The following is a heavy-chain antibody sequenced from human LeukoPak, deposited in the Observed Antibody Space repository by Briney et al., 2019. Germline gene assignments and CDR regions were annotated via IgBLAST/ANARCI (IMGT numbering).Heavy chain of an antibody. D-gene: IGHD3-3*01. CDR3: ARGLRFLEWLACY. CDR2: IIPIFGTA. V-gene: IGHV1-69*13. CDR1: GGTFSSYA. Sequence: SVKVSCKASGGTFSSYAISWVRQAPGQGLEWMGGIIPIFGTANYAQKFQGRVTITADESTSTAYMELSRLRSEDTAVYYCARGLRFLEWLACYWGQGTLVTVSS. J-gene: IGHJ4*02.